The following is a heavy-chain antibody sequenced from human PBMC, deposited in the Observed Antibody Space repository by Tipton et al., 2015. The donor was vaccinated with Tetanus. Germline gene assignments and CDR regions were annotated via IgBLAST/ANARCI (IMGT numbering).Heavy chain of an antibody. D-gene: IGHD6-6*01. CDR1: GGSISNVVFY. Sequence: TLSLTCTVSGGSISNVVFYWGWIRQSPGKGLEWIGSIYYTGSTYYNPSLKSRVTISVDTSKNQFSLKLNSVTAADTAVYYCARRSVSARFDDWGQGAQVAVSS. CDR3: ARRSVSARFDD. J-gene: IGHJ4*02. V-gene: IGHV4-39*07. CDR2: IYYTGST.